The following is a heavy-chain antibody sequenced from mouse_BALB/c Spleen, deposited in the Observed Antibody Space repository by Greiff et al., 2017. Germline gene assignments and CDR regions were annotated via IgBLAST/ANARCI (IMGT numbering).Heavy chain of an antibody. CDR1: GYSITSDYA. CDR2: ISYSGST. CDR3: ARILWDYYAMDY. D-gene: IGHD4-1*01. V-gene: IGHV3-2*02. Sequence: VQLKQSGPGLVKPSQSLSLTCTVTGYSITSDYAWNWIRQFPGNKLEWMGYISYSGSTSYNPSLKSRISITRDTSKNQFFLQLNSVTTEDTATYYCARILWDYYAMDYWGQGTSVTVSS. J-gene: IGHJ4*01.